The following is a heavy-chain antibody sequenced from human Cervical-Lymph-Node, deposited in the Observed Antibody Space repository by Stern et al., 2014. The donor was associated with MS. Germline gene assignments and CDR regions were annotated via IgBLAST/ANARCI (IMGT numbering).Heavy chain of an antibody. V-gene: IGHV1-2*02. CDR1: GYSFTAYY. CDR3: ARERHSMDV. CDR2: IDPNSGGT. J-gene: IGHJ6*02. Sequence: QVQLVQSGAEVKKPWASVKVSCKASGYSFTAYYMHWVRQAPGQVLEWRGWIDPNSGGTKSAQNFQGRVTMTRDTSISTFYMELSGLTSDDTAVFYCARERHSMDVWGQGTTVTVSS.